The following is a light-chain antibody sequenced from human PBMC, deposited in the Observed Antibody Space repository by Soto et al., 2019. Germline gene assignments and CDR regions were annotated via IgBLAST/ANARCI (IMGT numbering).Light chain of an antibody. CDR1: SSDVGGYKY. Sequence: QSALTQPASVSASPGQSITISCTGTSSDVGGYKYVSWYQQHPGKAPKLMIYEVSNRPSGVSNRFSGSKSGNTASLTISGLQAEDEADYYCSSYTSSSTRVFGTGTKVTVL. CDR2: EVS. J-gene: IGLJ1*01. CDR3: SSYTSSSTRV. V-gene: IGLV2-14*01.